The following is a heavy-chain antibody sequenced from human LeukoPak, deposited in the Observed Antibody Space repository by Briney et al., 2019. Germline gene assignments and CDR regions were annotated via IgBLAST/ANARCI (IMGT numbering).Heavy chain of an antibody. J-gene: IGHJ4*02. CDR2: IYYSGST. D-gene: IGHD6-19*01. CDR3: ARGGSGWLFDY. V-gene: IGHV4-59*01. CDR1: GGSIRSYY. Sequence: SETLSLTCTVSGGSIRSYYWSWIRQPPGKGLEWIGYIYYSGSTNYNPSLKSRVTISVDTSRNQFSLKVSSVTAADTAVYYCARGGSGWLFDYWGQETLVTVSS.